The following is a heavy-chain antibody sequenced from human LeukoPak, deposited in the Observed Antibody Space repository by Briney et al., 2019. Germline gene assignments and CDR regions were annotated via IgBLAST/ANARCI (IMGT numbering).Heavy chain of an antibody. CDR1: GASITTYY. J-gene: IGHJ4*02. D-gene: IGHD6-19*01. V-gene: IGHV4-59*01. CDR3: TRGERLGLDS. Sequence: SETLSLTCTVSGASITTYYWSWIRQSPGKGLKWIGYISYSRSSNYNPSLKSGVTISVATSKNQFSLKLNSVTAADTAVYYCTRGERLGLDSWGQGTLVTVSS. CDR2: ISYSRSS.